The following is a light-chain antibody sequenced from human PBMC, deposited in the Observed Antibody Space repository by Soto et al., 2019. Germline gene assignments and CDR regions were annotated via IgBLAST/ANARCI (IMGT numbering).Light chain of an antibody. Sequence: EIVLTQSPATLSLSPGERATLSCRASQIVSSYLACYRQKPGQAPRLLIYDASTSATGITVRFSGSGTGTDFTLTSRSPEHEDFAVCYCHDRSHWSFGPGTKVDIK. CDR3: HDRSHWS. V-gene: IGKV3-11*01. CDR2: DAS. J-gene: IGKJ3*01. CDR1: QIVSSY.